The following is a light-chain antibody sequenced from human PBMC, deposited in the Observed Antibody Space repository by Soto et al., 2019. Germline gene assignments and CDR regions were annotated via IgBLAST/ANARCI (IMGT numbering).Light chain of an antibody. CDR1: QSVSNN. V-gene: IGKV3-15*01. CDR2: DAS. CDR3: QQYNNWPPEDT. J-gene: IGKJ2*01. Sequence: EIVMTQSPATLSVSPGERASLSCRASQSVSNNLAWFQQKPGQVPRLLIYDASTRATGIPARFSGGGSGTEFTLTISSLQSEDFAVYYCQQYNNWPPEDTFGQGTKLEIK.